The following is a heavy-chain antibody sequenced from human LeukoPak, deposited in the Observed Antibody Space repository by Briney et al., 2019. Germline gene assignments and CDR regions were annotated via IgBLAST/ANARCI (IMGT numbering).Heavy chain of an antibody. CDR2: ISSSGGST. CDR1: GFTFSSHA. V-gene: IGHV3-23*01. Sequence: GGSLRLSCAASGFTFSSHAISWVRQHPGKGLEWVSGISSSGGSTFYADSVRGRFTISRDNSKTTLYLQMNSLRAEDTAVYYCAKDGGSWSPYYFDYWGQGTLVTVSS. CDR3: AKDGGSWSPYYFDY. J-gene: IGHJ4*02. D-gene: IGHD2-8*02.